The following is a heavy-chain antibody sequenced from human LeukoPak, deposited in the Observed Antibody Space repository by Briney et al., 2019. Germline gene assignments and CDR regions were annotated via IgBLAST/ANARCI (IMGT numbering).Heavy chain of an antibody. D-gene: IGHD4-23*01. V-gene: IGHV3-23*01. Sequence: PGGSLRLSCAASGFTFSSYAMSWVRQAPGKGPEWVSAISGGGGNTYYADSVKGRFTISRDDSKNTLFLQMSYLRVEDTAVYYCAKSPYVGDHGGPSAWGQGTLVTVSP. CDR1: GFTFSSYA. J-gene: IGHJ5*02. CDR2: ISGGGGNT. CDR3: AKSPYVGDHGGPSA.